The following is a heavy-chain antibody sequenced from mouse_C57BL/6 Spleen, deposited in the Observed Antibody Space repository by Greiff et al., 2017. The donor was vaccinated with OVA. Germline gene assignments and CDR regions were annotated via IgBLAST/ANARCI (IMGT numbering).Heavy chain of an antibody. V-gene: IGHV1-82*01. J-gene: IGHJ2*01. CDR2: IYPGDGDT. CDR3: ARRRDDYDAFDY. CDR1: GYAFSSSW. D-gene: IGHD2-4*01. Sequence: VKLMESGPELVKPGASVKISCKASGYAFSSSWMNWVKQRPGKGLEWIGRIYPGDGDTNYNGKFKGKATLTADKSSSTAYMQLSSLTSEDSAVYFCARRRDDYDAFDYWGQGTTLTVSS.